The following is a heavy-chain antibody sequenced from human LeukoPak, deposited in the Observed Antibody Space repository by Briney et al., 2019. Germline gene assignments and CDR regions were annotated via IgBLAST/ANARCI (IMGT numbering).Heavy chain of an antibody. CDR3: ARRRGADCSSTSCYGQRHYYYGMDV. D-gene: IGHD2-2*01. J-gene: IGHJ6*02. CDR1: GGTFSSYA. Sequence: GASVTVSCKASGGTFSSYAISWVRQAPGQGLEWMGRIIPILGIANYAQKFQGRVTITADKSTSTAYMELSSLRSEDTAVYYCARRRGADCSSTSCYGQRHYYYGMDVWGQGTTVTVS. V-gene: IGHV1-69*04. CDR2: IIPILGIA.